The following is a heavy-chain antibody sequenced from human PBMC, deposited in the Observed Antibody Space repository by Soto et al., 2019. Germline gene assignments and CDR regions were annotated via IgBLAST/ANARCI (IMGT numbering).Heavy chain of an antibody. J-gene: IGHJ6*02. D-gene: IGHD6-13*01. CDR3: AREILSSGWYYYYYYGIDV. Sequence: EVQLVESGGGLVKPGGSLRLSCAASGFTFSSYSMNWVRQAPGKGLEWVSSISSSSSYIYYADSVKGRFTISRDNAKNSRYLQMSSLRAEDTAVYDCAREILSSGWYYYYYYGIDVWGQGTTVTVSS. V-gene: IGHV3-21*01. CDR2: ISSSSSYI. CDR1: GFTFSSYS.